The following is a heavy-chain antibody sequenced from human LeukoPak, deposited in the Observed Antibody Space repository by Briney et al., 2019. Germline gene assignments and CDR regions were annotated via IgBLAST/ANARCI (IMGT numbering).Heavy chain of an antibody. CDR1: GFTFSTYG. CDR3: AKDAEHSSGWYPGN. CDR2: ILFDGNNK. J-gene: IGHJ4*02. V-gene: IGHV3-30*18. Sequence: PGRSLRLSCAASGFTFSTYGMHWVRQALGKGLEWVAVILFDGNNKYYADSVRGRFTISRDNSKNTLYLQMNSLRDEDTAVYYCAKDAEHSSGWYPGNWGQGTLVIVSS. D-gene: IGHD6-13*01.